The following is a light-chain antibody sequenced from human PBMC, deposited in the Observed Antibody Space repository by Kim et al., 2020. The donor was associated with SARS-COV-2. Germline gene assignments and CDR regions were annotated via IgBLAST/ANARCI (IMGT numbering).Light chain of an antibody. CDR3: CSYAGSTTWV. V-gene: IGLV2-23*02. CDR1: TRHGGSYSQ. J-gene: IGLJ3*02. CDR2: EVS. Sequence: GQSVTSACTGTTRHGGSYSQVSWNQQSPGKGPKLIIYEVSKLAPGVSNRFSGPKSGSWASLTISGLQPEDGADYRCCSYAGSTTWVFGVGTKLTVL.